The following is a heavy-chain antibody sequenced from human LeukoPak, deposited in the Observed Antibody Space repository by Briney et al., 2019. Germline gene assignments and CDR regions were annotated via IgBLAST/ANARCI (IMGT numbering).Heavy chain of an antibody. CDR1: GFTFSSYA. D-gene: IGHD2-2*02. J-gene: IGHJ4*02. CDR3: AKDIKVVPAAIDY. Sequence: GGSLRLSCVASGFTFSSYAMSWVRQASGKGLEWVSAISGSGGSTYYADSVKGRFTISRDNSKNTLYLQMNSLRAEDTAVYYCAKDIKVVPAAIDYWGQGTLVTVSS. V-gene: IGHV3-23*01. CDR2: ISGSGGST.